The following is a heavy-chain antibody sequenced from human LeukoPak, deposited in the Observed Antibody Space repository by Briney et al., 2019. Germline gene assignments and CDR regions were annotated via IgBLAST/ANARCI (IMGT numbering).Heavy chain of an antibody. J-gene: IGHJ4*02. CDR2: ISSSSSYI. V-gene: IGHV3-21*01. Sequence: MTGGSLRLSCATSRFTFSSYSMNWVRQAPGKGLEWVSSISSSSSYIYYADSVKGRFTISRDNAKNSLYLQMNSLRPEDTAVYYCARPLYSSSLGYWGQGTLVTVSS. CDR3: ARPLYSSSLGY. CDR1: RFTFSSYS. D-gene: IGHD6-13*01.